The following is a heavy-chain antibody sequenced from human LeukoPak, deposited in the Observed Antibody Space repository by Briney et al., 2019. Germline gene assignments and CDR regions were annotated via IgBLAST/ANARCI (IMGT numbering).Heavy chain of an antibody. CDR2: IYNIGST. CDR1: GVSISSYY. V-gene: IGHV4-59*01. Sequence: PSETLSLTCTVSGVSISSYYWSWIQQPPGKRLEWIGYIYNIGSTNYNPSLKSRVTISVDRSKNQISLKLSSVTAADTAVYYCASSYFGGYFDYWGQGTLVTVSS. CDR3: ASSYFGGYFDY. J-gene: IGHJ4*02. D-gene: IGHD4-23*01.